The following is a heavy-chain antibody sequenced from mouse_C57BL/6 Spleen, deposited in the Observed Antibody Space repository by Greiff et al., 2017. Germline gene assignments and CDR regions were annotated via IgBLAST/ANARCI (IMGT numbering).Heavy chain of an antibody. CDR2: INPNNGGT. D-gene: IGHD1-1*01. CDR3: AREGVYYGSSYRAWFAY. Sequence: VQLQQSGPELVKPGASVKIPCKASGYTFTDYNMDWVKQSHGKSLEWIGDINPNNGGTIYNQKFKGKATLTVDKSSSTAYMELRSLTSEDTAVYYCAREGVYYGSSYRAWFAYWGQGTLVTVSA. V-gene: IGHV1-18*01. CDR1: GYTFTDYN. J-gene: IGHJ3*01.